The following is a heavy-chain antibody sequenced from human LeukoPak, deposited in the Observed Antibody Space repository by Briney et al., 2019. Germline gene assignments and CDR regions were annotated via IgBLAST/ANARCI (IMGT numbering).Heavy chain of an antibody. J-gene: IGHJ6*03. D-gene: IGHD6-19*01. V-gene: IGHV3-23*01. Sequence: PGGSLRLSCAASGFAFSSFAMGWVRQSPGKGLEWLSTINGGGNTTFYADSVKGRFTISRDNSKNTLYLHMYSLRPDDTAIYYCTKELHVAVAVADYYYFYINVWGGGTAVTVSS. CDR1: GFAFSSFA. CDR2: INGGGNTT. CDR3: TKELHVAVAVADYYYFYINV.